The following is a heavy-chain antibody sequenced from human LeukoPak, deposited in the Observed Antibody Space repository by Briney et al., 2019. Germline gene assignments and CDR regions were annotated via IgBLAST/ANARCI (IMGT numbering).Heavy chain of an antibody. D-gene: IGHD3-16*01. Sequence: SETLSLTCTVSDDSISDYYRGWIRQPPGKGLEWIGYFHNSGTSTYNPSLKSRVTISADTSKNQFSLKLNSLTTADTAVYYCARAADGDFDYWGQGTLVTVSS. CDR1: DDSISDYY. J-gene: IGHJ4*02. V-gene: IGHV4-59*01. CDR3: ARAADGDFDY. CDR2: FHNSGTS.